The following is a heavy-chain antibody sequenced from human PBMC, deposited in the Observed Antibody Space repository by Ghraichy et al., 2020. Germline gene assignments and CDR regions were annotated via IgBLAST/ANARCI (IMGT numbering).Heavy chain of an antibody. V-gene: IGHV3-21*01. J-gene: IGHJ3*01. CDR3: ARVGCSGGTCYSYDAFDV. CDR2: ISSSSSYI. D-gene: IGHD2-15*01. CDR1: GFTFSSYS. Sequence: GESLNISCAASGFTFSSYSMNWVRQAPGKGLEWVSSISSSSSYIDYADSVKGRFTISRGNAKNSLYLQMNSLRAEDTAVYYCARVGCSGGTCYSYDAFDVWGQGTMVTVSS.